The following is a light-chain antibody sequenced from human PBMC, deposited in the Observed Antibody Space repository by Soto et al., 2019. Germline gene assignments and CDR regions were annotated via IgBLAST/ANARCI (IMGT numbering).Light chain of an antibody. CDR2: AAS. V-gene: IGKV1-39*01. CDR1: QSISSY. J-gene: IGKJ1*01. Sequence: IQMTQSPSSLSASVGDIVTITCRASQSISSYLNWYQQKPGKAPKLLIYAASSLQSGVPSRFSGSGSGTDFTLTISSLQPEDFATYYCQQYNSYSFGQGTKVDIK. CDR3: QQYNSYS.